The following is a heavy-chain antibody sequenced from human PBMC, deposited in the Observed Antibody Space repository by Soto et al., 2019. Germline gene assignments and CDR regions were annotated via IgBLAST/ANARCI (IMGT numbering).Heavy chain of an antibody. D-gene: IGHD2-2*01. CDR2: IIPISGTA. CDR3: ARSQGSSTSLEIYYYYYYGMDV. Sequence: KVDRKSAVGTLSRYVGSCVRLAHKQGLEWMGGIIPISGTANYTQKFQGRVTITADESTSTAYMELSSLRSEDTAVYYCARSQGSSTSLEIYYYYYYGMDVWRQGTTVTVSS. CDR1: VGTLSRYV. J-gene: IGHJ6*02. V-gene: IGHV1-69*01.